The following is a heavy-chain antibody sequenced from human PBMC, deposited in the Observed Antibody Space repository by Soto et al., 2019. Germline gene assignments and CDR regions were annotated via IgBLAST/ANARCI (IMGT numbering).Heavy chain of an antibody. CDR2: IYPGNSDT. D-gene: IGHD3-22*01. Sequence: GESLKISCKGSGYSFSNYWIGWVRQMPGKGLEWMGIIYPGNSDTRYSPSFQGQVTITADKSISTAYLQWSSLKASDTAIYYCTRHSGYDSSGHYNYWGLGTLVTVSS. CDR1: GYSFSNYW. J-gene: IGHJ4*02. CDR3: TRHSGYDSSGHYNY. V-gene: IGHV5-51*01.